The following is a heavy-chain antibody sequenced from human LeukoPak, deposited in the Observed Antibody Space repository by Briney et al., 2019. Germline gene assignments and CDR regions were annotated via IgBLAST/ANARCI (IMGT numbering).Heavy chain of an antibody. V-gene: IGHV4-59*01. J-gene: IGHJ4*02. CDR2: IYYSESA. CDR3: ARGGGWELPTYSFDY. CDR1: GGSITSYY. Sequence: PSETLSLTCTVSGGSITSYYWSWIRQPPGKGLGWIGYIYYSESANYNPSLKSRVTLSLDTSKNQFSLKLSSVTAADTAVYYCARGGGWELPTYSFDYWGQGTLVTVSS. D-gene: IGHD1-26*01.